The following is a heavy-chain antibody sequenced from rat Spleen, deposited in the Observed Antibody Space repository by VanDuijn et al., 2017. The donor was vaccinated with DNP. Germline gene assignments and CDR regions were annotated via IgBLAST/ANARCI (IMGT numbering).Heavy chain of an antibody. CDR2: INTDGGRN. D-gene: IGHD1-2*01. J-gene: IGHJ2*01. CDR1: GFTFRTYW. V-gene: IGHV5-58*01. Sequence: EVQLVETGGGLVQPGRSLKLSCVASGFTFRTYWMFWIRQAPGKGLEWVASINTDGGRNYYSDSVKGRFTLSRDNAENTIYLQMNSLRSEDTATYYCASWSPIAPISTSNYWGQGVMVTVSS. CDR3: ASWSPIAPISTSNY.